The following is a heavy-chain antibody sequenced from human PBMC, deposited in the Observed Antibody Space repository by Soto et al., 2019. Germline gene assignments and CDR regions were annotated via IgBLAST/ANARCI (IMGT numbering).Heavy chain of an antibody. CDR3: AASIFYYGMDV. Sequence: PGESLKISCNGSGYTFTNYWIGWVRQMPGKGLEWMGIIYPGDSDTKYNPSFQGQVTISADKSITTTYLRWTSLKASDTAIYYCAASIFYYGMDVWGQGTKVTVYS. J-gene: IGHJ6*02. CDR2: IYPGDSDT. CDR1: GYTFTNYW. V-gene: IGHV5-51*01.